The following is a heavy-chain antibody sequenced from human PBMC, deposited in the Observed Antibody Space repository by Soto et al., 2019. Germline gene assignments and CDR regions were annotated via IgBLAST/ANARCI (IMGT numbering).Heavy chain of an antibody. CDR1: GDSVTSHY. D-gene: IGHD3-10*01. CDR3: ARHPPLLWFGEPWGAFDI. J-gene: IGHJ3*02. V-gene: IGHV4-59*08. Sequence: SETLSLTCSFSGDSVTSHYLTWIRQSPEKGLEWIGYMHYTGFSHYNPSLKSRVTISVDRSKNQFTLKLTSLTAADTAVYYCARHPPLLWFGEPWGAFDIWGQGTMVTVSS. CDR2: MHYTGFS.